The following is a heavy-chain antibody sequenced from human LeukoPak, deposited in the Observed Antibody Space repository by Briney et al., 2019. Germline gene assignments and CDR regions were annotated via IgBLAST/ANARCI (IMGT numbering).Heavy chain of an antibody. D-gene: IGHD1-26*01. V-gene: IGHV4-30-2*01. J-gene: IGHJ6*02. Sequence: PSETLSLTCAVSGGSLSSGGYSWSWIRQPPGKGLEWIGYIYHSGSTYYNPSLKSRVTISVDRSKNQFSLKLSSVTAADTAVYYCAREYYPDGMDVWGQGTTVTVSS. CDR1: GGSLSSGGYS. CDR3: AREYYPDGMDV. CDR2: IYHSGST.